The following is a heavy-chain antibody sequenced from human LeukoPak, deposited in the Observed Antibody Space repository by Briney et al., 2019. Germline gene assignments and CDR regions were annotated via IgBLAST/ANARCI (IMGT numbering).Heavy chain of an antibody. V-gene: IGHV4-59*01. J-gene: IGHJ5*02. Sequence: SETLSLTCTVSGGSISSYYWSWIRQPPGKGLEWIGYIYYSGSTNYNPSLKSRVTMSVDTSKNQFSLKLSSVTAADTAVYYCARAQKTSLDPWGQGTLVTVSS. CDR2: IYYSGST. CDR3: ARAQKTSLDP. D-gene: IGHD4-11*01. CDR1: GGSISSYY.